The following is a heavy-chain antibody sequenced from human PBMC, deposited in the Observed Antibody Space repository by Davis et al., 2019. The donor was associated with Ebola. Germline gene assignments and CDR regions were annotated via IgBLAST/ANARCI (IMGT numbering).Heavy chain of an antibody. Sequence: PSETLSPTRTVSGVSISRHYWSWIRQPPGKRLEWFGSIYYTGSTNYNSSLYSRFNISVATFKNQFSLKLSSLTNVDTAMYFCAERGGSVWGRGTLVTVSS. J-gene: IGHJ4*02. CDR3: AERGGSV. CDR1: GVSISRHY. V-gene: IGHV4-59*11. D-gene: IGHD3-16*01. CDR2: IYYTGST.